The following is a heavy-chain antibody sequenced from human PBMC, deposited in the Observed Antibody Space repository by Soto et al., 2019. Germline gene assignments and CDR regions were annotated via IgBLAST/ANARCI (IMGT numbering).Heavy chain of an antibody. CDR2: MYYSGSS. CDR3: ARQTLIRLKHDFAI. CDR1: GGSTSDKSYF. Sequence: SETLSLTCSVSGGSTSDKSYFWGWVRQSPGKGLEWIGSMYYSGSSYYNPSLKSRVAISVDTSRNQFSLKLRSVTAADTAVYFCARQTLIRLKHDFAIWGQGTLVTVSS. J-gene: IGHJ4*02. V-gene: IGHV4-39*01. D-gene: IGHD1-1*01.